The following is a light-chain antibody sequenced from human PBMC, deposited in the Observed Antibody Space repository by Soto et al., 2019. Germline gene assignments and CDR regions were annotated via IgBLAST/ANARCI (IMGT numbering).Light chain of an antibody. CDR1: KLGDKF. V-gene: IGLV3-1*01. J-gene: IGLJ2*01. CDR3: QAWDSVSDVV. Sequence: SYELTQPPSVSVSPGQTASITCSGDKLGDKFTCWYQQKPGQSPVLLIYQDTRRPSGIPERFSGSNSGNTDTLTISGTQAMDEADYYCQAWDSVSDVVFGGGTKLTVL. CDR2: QDT.